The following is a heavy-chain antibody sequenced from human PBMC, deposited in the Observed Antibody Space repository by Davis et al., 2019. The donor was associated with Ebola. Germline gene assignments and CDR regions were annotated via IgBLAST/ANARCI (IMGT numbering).Heavy chain of an antibody. CDR2: TYYNYKWYN. Sequence: PSETLSLTCAISWDSVSSGGWNWIRQSPSRGLEWLGRTYYNYKWYNDYAVSVKSRISINPDTSKNQFSLQLNSVTPEDTALYYCARGWLRAGLDVWGEGTTVTVPS. J-gene: IGHJ6*04. CDR1: WDSVSSGG. D-gene: IGHD5-18*01. CDR3: ARGWLRAGLDV. V-gene: IGHV6-1*01.